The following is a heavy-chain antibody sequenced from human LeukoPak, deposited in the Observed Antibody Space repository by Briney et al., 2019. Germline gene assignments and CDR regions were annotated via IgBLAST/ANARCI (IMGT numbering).Heavy chain of an antibody. CDR1: GFTFSSYA. Sequence: GGSLRLSCAASGFTFSSYALNWVRQAPGKGLEWVSVISGSGGSTYYADSVKGRFTISRDNAKNSLYLQMNSLRAEDTAVYYCARDADYYDSSGYYYGFFGYWGQGTLVTVSS. CDR3: ARDADYYDSSGYYYGFFGY. CDR2: ISGSGGST. D-gene: IGHD3-22*01. V-gene: IGHV3-23*01. J-gene: IGHJ4*02.